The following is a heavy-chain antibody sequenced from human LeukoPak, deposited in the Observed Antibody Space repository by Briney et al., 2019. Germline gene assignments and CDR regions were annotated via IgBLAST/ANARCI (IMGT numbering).Heavy chain of an antibody. CDR3: ARDRSWGFYGRNSLYYYYYMDV. D-gene: IGHD4-23*01. J-gene: IGHJ6*03. Sequence: SQTLSLTCTVSGGSISSGSYYWSWIRQPAGKGLEWIGRIYTSGSTNYNPSLKSRVTISVDTSKNQFSLKLSSVTAADTAVYYCARDRSWGFYGRNSLYYYYYMDVSGKGTTVTVSS. V-gene: IGHV4-61*02. CDR2: IYTSGST. CDR1: GGSISSGSYY.